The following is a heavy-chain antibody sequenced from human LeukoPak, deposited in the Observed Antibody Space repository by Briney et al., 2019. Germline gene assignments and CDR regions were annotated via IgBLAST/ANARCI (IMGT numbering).Heavy chain of an antibody. CDR3: ARRGGSGSYYVFGNRLYNWFDP. D-gene: IGHD3-10*01. CDR2: INHSGST. J-gene: IGHJ5*02. V-gene: IGHV4-34*01. Sequence: PSETLSLTCAVYGGSFSGYYWSWIRQPPGKGLEWIGEINHSGSTNYNPSLKSRVTISVDTSKNQFSLKLSSVTAADTAVYYCARRGGSGSYYVFGNRLYNWFDPWGQGTLVTVSS. CDR1: GGSFSGYY.